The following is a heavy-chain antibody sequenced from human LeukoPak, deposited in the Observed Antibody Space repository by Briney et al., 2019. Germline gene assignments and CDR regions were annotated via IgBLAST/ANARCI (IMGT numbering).Heavy chain of an antibody. CDR2: IIPIFGTA. V-gene: IGHV1-69*13. Sequence: ASVKVSCKASGGTFSSYAISWVRQAPGQGLEWMGGIIPIFGTANYAQKFQGRVTITADESTSTAYMELSSLRSEDTAVYYCASPYDSSGYQNPFDCWGQGTLVTVSS. D-gene: IGHD3-22*01. CDR3: ASPYDSSGYQNPFDC. J-gene: IGHJ4*02. CDR1: GGTFSSYA.